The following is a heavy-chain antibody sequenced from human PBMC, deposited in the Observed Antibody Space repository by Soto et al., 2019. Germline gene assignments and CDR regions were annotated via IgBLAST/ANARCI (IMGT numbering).Heavy chain of an antibody. CDR2: IKSRALGGTT. Sequence: GPLRLSCAGSGFPFSNAGINWVRHVTGKGLEWVGRIKSRALGGTTDFAAPVRGRFAITRDDSRNVAYMQMNSLHTEDTAVYYCTTDSYSSMVVVRFDYWGHGSLVTVSS. V-gene: IGHV3-15*07. D-gene: IGHD2-15*01. CDR3: TTDSYSSMVVVRFDY. CDR1: GFPFSNAG. J-gene: IGHJ4*01.